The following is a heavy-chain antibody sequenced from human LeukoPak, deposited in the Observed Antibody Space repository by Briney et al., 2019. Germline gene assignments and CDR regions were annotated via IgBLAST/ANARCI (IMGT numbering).Heavy chain of an antibody. J-gene: IGHJ4*02. CDR1: GDSVSDNSAA. CDR3: ARGSTTSPRSIDF. CDR2: TYYRSKWSS. V-gene: IGHV6-1*01. Sequence: SQTLSLTCAISGDSVSDNSAAWNWVRQSPSRGLEWLGRTYYRSKWSSEYALSVKSRININPDTSKNQFSLQLNPVTPEDTAVYYCARGSTTSPRSIDFWGQGALVTVSS. D-gene: IGHD4-11*01.